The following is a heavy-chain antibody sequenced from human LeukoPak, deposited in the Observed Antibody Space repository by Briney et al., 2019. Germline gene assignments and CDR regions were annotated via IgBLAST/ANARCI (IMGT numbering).Heavy chain of an antibody. V-gene: IGHV4-59*01. CDR1: GGSFSGYY. CDR2: IYYSGST. J-gene: IGHJ3*02. CDR3: ARDYYDSSGYYSRAFDI. Sequence: PSETLSLTCAVYGGSFSGYYWSWIRQPPGKGLEWIGDIYYSGSTNYNPSLKSRVTISVDTSKNQFSLKLSSVTAADTAVYYCARDYYDSSGYYSRAFDIWGQGTMVTVSS. D-gene: IGHD3-22*01.